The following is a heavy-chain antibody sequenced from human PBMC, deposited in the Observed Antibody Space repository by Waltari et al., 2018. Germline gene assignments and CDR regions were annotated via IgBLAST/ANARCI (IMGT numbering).Heavy chain of an antibody. D-gene: IGHD2-15*01. V-gene: IGHV4-4*02. CDR3: ARDRGRGLYLDT. CDR2: VLGSGRT. Sequence: QLQLQESGPGLVKPSGTLSLICAVSGDSMSNNWWSWVRQSPGKGLEWIGQVLGSGRTNYNPSFASRVTSSLDTSSYQFALKMTSATAADTALYYCARDRGRGLYLDTWGPGTLVTVSP. J-gene: IGHJ4*02. CDR1: GDSMSNNW.